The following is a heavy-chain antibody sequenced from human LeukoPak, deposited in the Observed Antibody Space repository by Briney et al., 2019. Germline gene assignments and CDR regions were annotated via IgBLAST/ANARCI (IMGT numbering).Heavy chain of an antibody. V-gene: IGHV3-21*01. J-gene: IGHJ6*03. CDR2: ISSSSSYI. D-gene: IGHD2-8*02. Sequence: GGSLRLSCAASGFTFSSYSMNWVRQAPGKGLEWVSSISSSSSYIYYADSVKGRFTISRDNAKNSLYLQMNSLRAEDTAVYYCARDRRIPYWPSVYMDVWGKGTTVTVSS. CDR3: ARDRRIPYWPSVYMDV. CDR1: GFTFSSYS.